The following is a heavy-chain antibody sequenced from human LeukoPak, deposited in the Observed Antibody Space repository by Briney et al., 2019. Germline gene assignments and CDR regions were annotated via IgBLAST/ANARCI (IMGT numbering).Heavy chain of an antibody. CDR1: GYTFTSYD. Sequence: ASVKVSCQASGYTFTSYDITWVRQAPGQGLEWMGWISAYNGNTNYAQKLQGRVTMTTDTTTSTAYMELRSLRSDDTAVYYCARAPVPRGAFDIWGEGTMVTVSS. V-gene: IGHV1-18*01. CDR3: ARAPVPRGAFDI. D-gene: IGHD3-10*01. J-gene: IGHJ3*02. CDR2: ISAYNGNT.